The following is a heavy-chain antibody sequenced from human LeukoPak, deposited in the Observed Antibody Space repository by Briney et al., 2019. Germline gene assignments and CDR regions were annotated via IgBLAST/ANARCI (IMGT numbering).Heavy chain of an antibody. V-gene: IGHV4-61*02. D-gene: IGHD3-10*01. Sequence: SETLSLTCTVSGGSISSGTYYWSWIRQPAGKGLEWIGRIYTSGSTNYNPSLKSRVTISVDTSKNQFSLKLSSVTAADTAVYYCARSGDGVYYYYYYMDVWGKGTTVTISS. CDR1: GGSISSGTYY. CDR3: ARSGDGVYYYYYYMDV. J-gene: IGHJ6*03. CDR2: IYTSGST.